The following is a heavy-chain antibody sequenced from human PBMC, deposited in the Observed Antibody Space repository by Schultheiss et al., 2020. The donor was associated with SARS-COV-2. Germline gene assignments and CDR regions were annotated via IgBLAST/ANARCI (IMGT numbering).Heavy chain of an antibody. J-gene: IGHJ6*03. CDR3: ARDGALLRFLEWLTGGYYYYMDV. V-gene: IGHV3-23*01. CDR1: GFTFSSYA. D-gene: IGHD3-3*01. Sequence: GGSLRLSCAASGFTFSSYAMSWVRQAPGKGLEWVSAISGSGGSTYYADSVKGRFTISRDNSRNTLYLQMNSLRAEDTAVYYCARDGALLRFLEWLTGGYYYYMDVWGKGTTVTVSS. CDR2: ISGSGGST.